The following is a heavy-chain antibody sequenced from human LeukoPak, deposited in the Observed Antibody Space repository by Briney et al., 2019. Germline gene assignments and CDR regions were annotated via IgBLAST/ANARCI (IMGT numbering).Heavy chain of an antibody. V-gene: IGHV3-9*01. CDR2: ITWDRGTI. CDR1: GFIFNDYA. Sequence: PGRSLRLSCAASGFIFNDYAMRWVRHTPGKGLEWVSGITWDRGTIDYAASVKGRFTISRDNAKKSLYLQMNSLRAEDTALYYCAKQGPYCSTTSCSHAFNVWGQGTMVTVS. D-gene: IGHD2-2*01. CDR3: AKQGPYCSTTSCSHAFNV. J-gene: IGHJ3*01.